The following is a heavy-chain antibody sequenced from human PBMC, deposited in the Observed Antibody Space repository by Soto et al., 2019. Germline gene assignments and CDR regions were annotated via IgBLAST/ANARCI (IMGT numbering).Heavy chain of an antibody. CDR2: IYYSGST. CDR1: GGSISSYY. CDR3: ARASGRDGYNRPFDY. V-gene: IGHV4-59*06. Sequence: TSETLSLTCTVYGGSISSYYLSWIRQPPGKGLEWIGYIYYSGSTYYNPSLRSRVTISVDTSKNQFSLKLSSVTAADTAVYYCARASGRDGYNRPFDYWGQGNLVTVSS. J-gene: IGHJ4*02. D-gene: IGHD5-12*01.